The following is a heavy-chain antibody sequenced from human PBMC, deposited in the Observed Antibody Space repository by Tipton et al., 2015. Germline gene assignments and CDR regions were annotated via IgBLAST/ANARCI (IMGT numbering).Heavy chain of an antibody. CDR1: GFSFNSYA. Sequence: SLRLSCAASGFSFNSYAMNWVRQAPGKGLEWVSGISGDGASTRYADSVKGRFTISRDSSKNTLFLQMISLRVEDTAKYYCAREMFDFRSGVSDAFDIWGQGTMVTVSS. D-gene: IGHD3-3*01. J-gene: IGHJ3*02. V-gene: IGHV3-23*01. CDR3: AREMFDFRSGVSDAFDI. CDR2: ISGDGAST.